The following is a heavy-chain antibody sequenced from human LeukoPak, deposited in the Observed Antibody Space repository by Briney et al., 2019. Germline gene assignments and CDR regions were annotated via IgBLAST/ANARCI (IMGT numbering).Heavy chain of an antibody. J-gene: IGHJ4*02. CDR3: AKDYSESRVADVFFEY. CDR1: GLTFSDYA. CDR2: ITSGFTP. D-gene: IGHD2-15*01. V-gene: IGHV3-23*01. Sequence: GGSLRLSCAASGLTFSDYAMSWFRQAPGRGLEWVSGITSGFTPHYADSVKGRFTISRDNSKNTFHLQLNSLRAEDTAVYYCAKDYSESRVADVFFEYWGQGTLVTVSS.